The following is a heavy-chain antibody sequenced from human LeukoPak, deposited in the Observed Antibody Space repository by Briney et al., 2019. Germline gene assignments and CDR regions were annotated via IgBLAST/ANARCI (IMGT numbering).Heavy chain of an antibody. J-gene: IGHJ5*02. CDR1: GGSISSGGYY. CDR3: AREGNYCSGGSCYPGWFDP. V-gene: IGHV4-31*03. Sequence: SETLSLTCTVSGGSISSGGYYWSWIRQHPGKGLEWIGYIYYSGSTYYNPSLKSRVTISVDTSRNQFSLKLSSVTAADTAVYYCAREGNYCSGGSCYPGWFDPWGQGTLVTVSS. CDR2: IYYSGST. D-gene: IGHD2-15*01.